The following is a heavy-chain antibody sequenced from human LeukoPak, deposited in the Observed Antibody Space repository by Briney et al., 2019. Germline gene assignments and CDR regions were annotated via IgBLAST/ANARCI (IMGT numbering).Heavy chain of an antibody. CDR3: ARDRHMVRGSSWFDP. V-gene: IGHV4-30-2*01. CDR1: GGSISSGGYS. Sequence: SQTLSLTCAVSGGSISSGGYSWSWIRQPPGKGLEWIGYIYHSGSTYYNPSLKSRVTKSVDRSKNQFSLKLSSVTAADTAVYYCARDRHMVRGSSWFDPWGQGTLVTVSS. D-gene: IGHD3-10*01. CDR2: IYHSGST. J-gene: IGHJ5*02.